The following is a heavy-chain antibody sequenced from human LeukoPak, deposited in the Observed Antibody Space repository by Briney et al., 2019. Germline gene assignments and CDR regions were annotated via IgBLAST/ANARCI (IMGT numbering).Heavy chain of an antibody. D-gene: IGHD3-22*01. CDR2: ISAYNGNT. Sequence: ASVKVSCKASGYTFTSYGISWVRQAPGQGLEWMGWISAYNGNTNYAQKLQGRVTMTTDTSTSTAYMELRSLRSDDTAVYYCARALQYYYDSSGGMDVWGQGTTVTVSS. V-gene: IGHV1-18*01. CDR3: ARALQYYYDSSGGMDV. CDR1: GYTFTSYG. J-gene: IGHJ6*02.